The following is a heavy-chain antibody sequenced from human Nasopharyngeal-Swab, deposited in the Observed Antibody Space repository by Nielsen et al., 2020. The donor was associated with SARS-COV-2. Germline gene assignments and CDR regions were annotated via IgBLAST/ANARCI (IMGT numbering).Heavy chain of an antibody. CDR1: GFTFSSYS. V-gene: IGHV3-21*01. CDR3: ARDEPSSSWYPNYYYYYYMDV. D-gene: IGHD6-13*01. J-gene: IGHJ6*03. CDR2: ISSSSSYI. Sequence: GESLKISCAASGFTFSSYSMNWVRQAPGKGLEWVSSISSSSSYIYYADSVKGRFTISRDNAKNSLYLQMNSLRAEDTAVYYCARDEPSSSWYPNYYYYYYMDVWGKGTTVTVSS.